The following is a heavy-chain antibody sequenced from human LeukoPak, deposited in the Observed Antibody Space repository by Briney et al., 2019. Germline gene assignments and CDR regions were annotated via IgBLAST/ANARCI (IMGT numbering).Heavy chain of an antibody. CDR2: IGGGGGST. CDR1: GFTFSSSG. V-gene: IGHV3-23*01. J-gene: IGHJ4*02. CDR3: AKRRFGDYGEFDY. D-gene: IGHD4-17*01. Sequence: PGGSLRLSCAASGFTFSSSGMGWVRQAPGKGLEWVSGIGGGGGSTYYADSVKGRFTMSRDNSKNTLNVQMNNLRAEDTAVYYCAKRRFGDYGEFDYWGQGVLVTVSS.